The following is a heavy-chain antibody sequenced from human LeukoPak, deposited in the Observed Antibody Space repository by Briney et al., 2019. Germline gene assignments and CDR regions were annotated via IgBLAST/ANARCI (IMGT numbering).Heavy chain of an antibody. CDR1: GFTFRSYE. J-gene: IGHJ6*02. Sequence: GGSLRLSCAASGFTFRSYEMNWVRQAPGKGLEWVSYISSSGSPIYYADSVKGRFTISRDNAKNSLYLQMNSLRAVDTAVYYCARVIYYYGMDVWGQGATVTVSS. CDR2: ISSSGSPI. V-gene: IGHV3-48*03. CDR3: ARVIYYYGMDV.